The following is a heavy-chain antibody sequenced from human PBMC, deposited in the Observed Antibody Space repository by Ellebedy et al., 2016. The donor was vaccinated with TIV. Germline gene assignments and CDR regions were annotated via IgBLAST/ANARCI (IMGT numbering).Heavy chain of an antibody. Sequence: PGGSLRLSCVASGFTFSSYSMSWVRQAPGKGLEWVSTISYSGGNTYCPGSVKGWFTISRDNSKNTLFLQMNSLGAEDMAVYYCAKDLYGDYRMDVWGKGTTVTVSS. D-gene: IGHD4-17*01. V-gene: IGHV3-23*01. J-gene: IGHJ6*04. CDR2: ISYSGGNT. CDR1: GFTFSSYS. CDR3: AKDLYGDYRMDV.